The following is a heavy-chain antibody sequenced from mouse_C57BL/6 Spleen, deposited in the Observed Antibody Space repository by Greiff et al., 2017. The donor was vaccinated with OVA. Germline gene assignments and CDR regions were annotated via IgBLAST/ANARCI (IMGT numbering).Heavy chain of an antibody. CDR1: GFTFTDYY. Sequence: EVMLVESGGGLVQPGGSLSLSCAASGFTFTDYYMSWVRQPPGKALEWLGFIRNKANGYTTEYSASVKGRFTISRDNSQSILYLQMKALRAEDSATYDCARDPYGSSQYYYAMDYWGQGTSVTVSS. D-gene: IGHD1-1*01. CDR2: IRNKANGYTT. V-gene: IGHV7-3*01. CDR3: ARDPYGSSQYYYAMDY. J-gene: IGHJ4*01.